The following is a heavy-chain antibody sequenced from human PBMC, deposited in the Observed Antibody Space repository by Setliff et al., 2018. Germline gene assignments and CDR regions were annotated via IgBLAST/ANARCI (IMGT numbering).Heavy chain of an antibody. D-gene: IGHD3-3*01. CDR1: GGSVGSDFSY. CDR2: IYTSWST. J-gene: IGHJ6*03. Sequence: SETLSLTCTVSGGSVGSDFSYWTWIRQPAGKGLEWIGQIYTSWSTNYNPSLQSRVTISLDASKNQFSLRLTSVTAADTAVYYCARVAGFFYVDAWGKGTTVTVSS. CDR3: ARVAGFFYVDA. V-gene: IGHV4-61*09.